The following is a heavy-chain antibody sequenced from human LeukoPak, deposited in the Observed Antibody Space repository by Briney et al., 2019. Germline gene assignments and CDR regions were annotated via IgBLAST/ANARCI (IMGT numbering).Heavy chain of an antibody. V-gene: IGHV4-34*01. Sequence: SETLSLTCAVYGGSFSGYYWSWIRQPPGKGLEWIGEINHSGSTNYNPSLKSRVTISVDTSKNQFSLKLSSVTAADTAVYYCARNTEYYYDSSGYYGDDWFDPWGQGTLVTVSS. J-gene: IGHJ5*02. CDR1: GGSFSGYY. CDR3: ARNTEYYYDSSGYYGDDWFDP. CDR2: INHSGST. D-gene: IGHD3-22*01.